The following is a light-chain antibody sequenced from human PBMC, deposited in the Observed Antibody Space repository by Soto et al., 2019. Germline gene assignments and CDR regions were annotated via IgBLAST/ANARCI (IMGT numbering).Light chain of an antibody. CDR2: AVS. CDR3: SSYSGSINVV. V-gene: IGLV2-8*01. CDR1: SSDVGGYNS. Sequence: QSALTQPPSASGSPGQSVNISCTGTSSDVGGYNSVSWYQHHPGKAPKLMIYAVSRRPSRVPDRFSGSKSGNTASLTVSGLQAEYEADYYCSSYSGSINVVFGGGTKLTVL. J-gene: IGLJ2*01.